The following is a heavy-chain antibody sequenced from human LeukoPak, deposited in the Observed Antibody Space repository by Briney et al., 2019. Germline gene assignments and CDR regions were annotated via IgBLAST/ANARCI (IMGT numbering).Heavy chain of an antibody. J-gene: IGHJ4*02. D-gene: IGHD2-21*02. CDR3: AREVVVTATSSIPDY. Sequence: GGSLRLSCAASGFTFSNYAMHWVRQAPGKGLEWVAFIRFDGSNEYYADSVKGRFTISRDNAKNSLYLQMNSLRAEDTAVYYCAREVVVTATSSIPDYWGQGTLVTVSS. CDR2: IRFDGSNE. V-gene: IGHV3-30*02. CDR1: GFTFSNYA.